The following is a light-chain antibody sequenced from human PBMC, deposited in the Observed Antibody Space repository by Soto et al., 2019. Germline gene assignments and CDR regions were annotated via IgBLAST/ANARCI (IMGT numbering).Light chain of an antibody. J-gene: IGLJ1*01. V-gene: IGLV3-1*01. CDR3: QAWDNDLAV. CDR2: QDK. Sequence: SYELTQPPSVSVSPGQTASITCSGDKLEDKYVSWYQQKSGQSPVLVIYQDKKRPSGIPERFSGSNSGNTATLSISGTQAMDEADYYCQAWDNDLAVFGTGTKVTVL. CDR1: KLEDKY.